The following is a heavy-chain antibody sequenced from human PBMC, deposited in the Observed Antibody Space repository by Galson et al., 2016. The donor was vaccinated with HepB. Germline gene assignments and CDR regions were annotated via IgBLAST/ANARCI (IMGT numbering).Heavy chain of an antibody. V-gene: IGHV3-33*01. Sequence: SLRLSCATSGFTFSDHRMHWVRQAPGKGLEWVAVIWSDGGNIYYGDAVKGRFTISRDNSKNNLYLHMNSLRAEDTAIYYCARRQQSPWSAIDYWGQGTLVTVSS. CDR1: GFTFSDHR. CDR3: ARRQQSPWSAIDY. D-gene: IGHD3-3*01. J-gene: IGHJ4*02. CDR2: IWSDGGNI.